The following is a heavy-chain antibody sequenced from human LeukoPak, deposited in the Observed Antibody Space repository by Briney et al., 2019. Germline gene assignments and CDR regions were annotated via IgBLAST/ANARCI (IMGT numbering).Heavy chain of an antibody. D-gene: IGHD1-20*01. V-gene: IGHV1-18*01. CDR1: GYTFTSYG. CDR2: ISAYNGNT. CDR3: ARDQRITGTTGY. Sequence: GASVKVSCKASGYTFTSYGISWVRQAPGQGLEWMGWISAYNGNTNYAQKLQGRVTMTTDTSTSTDYMELRSLRSDDTAVYYCARDQRITGTTGYWGQGTLVTVSS. J-gene: IGHJ4*02.